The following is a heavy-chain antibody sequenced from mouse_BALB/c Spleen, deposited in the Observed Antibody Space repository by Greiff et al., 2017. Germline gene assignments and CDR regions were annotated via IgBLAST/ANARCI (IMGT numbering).Heavy chain of an antibody. D-gene: IGHD1-1*01. J-gene: IGHJ1*01. CDR1: GFTFSSFG. CDR2: ISSGSSTI. CDR3: ARDYGSSYGYFDV. V-gene: IGHV5-17*02. Sequence: EVQVVESGGGLVQPGGSRKLSCAASGFTFSSFGMHWVRQAPEKGLEWVAYISSGSSTIYYADTVKGRFTISRDNPKNTLFLQMTSLRSEDTAMYYCARDYGSSYGYFDVGGAGTTVTVSA.